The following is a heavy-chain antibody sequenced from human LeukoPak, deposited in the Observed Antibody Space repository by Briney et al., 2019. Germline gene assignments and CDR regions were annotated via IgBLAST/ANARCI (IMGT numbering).Heavy chain of an antibody. Sequence: PGESLTISCQSSGYHFAAYWIGRVRQMPGKGLEWMGIDYPGDSDTKYSPSFQGQVTISADKSISTAYLQWSSLQASDTATYYCARQSTWGVLRFLVWGQGTTVIVSS. CDR3: ARQSTWGVLRFLV. D-gene: IGHD3-3*01. CDR1: GYHFAAYW. V-gene: IGHV5-51*01. CDR2: DYPGDSDT. J-gene: IGHJ6*02.